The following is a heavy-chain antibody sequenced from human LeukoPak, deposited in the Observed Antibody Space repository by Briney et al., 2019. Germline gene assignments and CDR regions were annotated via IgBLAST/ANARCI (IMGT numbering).Heavy chain of an antibody. CDR2: LFNSGVT. Sequence: SETLSLTCTVSGASISSTGYSWGWIRQSPGKRLEWIGSLFNSGVTYYSPSPKSRVSTSVDTSNNHFSLRLTSLTAADTAIYYCARHRVASAYSSFDYWGQGTLVTVSS. CDR3: ARHRVASAYSSFDY. CDR1: GASISSTGYS. J-gene: IGHJ4*02. D-gene: IGHD2-15*01. V-gene: IGHV4-39*01.